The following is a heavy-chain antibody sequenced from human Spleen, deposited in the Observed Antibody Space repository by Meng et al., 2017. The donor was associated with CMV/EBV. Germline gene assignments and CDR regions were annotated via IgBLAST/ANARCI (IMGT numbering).Heavy chain of an antibody. Sequence: GGSLRLSCAASGFTFRSYWMSWLRQIPGKGLEWVAGIKEDGREKYYVDSVKGRFTVSRDNAEGSLYLQMNSLRAEGTAVYYCARAPYFSVRYGMDVWGQGTTVTVSS. CDR3: ARAPYFSVRYGMDV. CDR2: IKEDGREK. CDR1: GFTFRSYW. J-gene: IGHJ6*02. D-gene: IGHD2/OR15-2a*01. V-gene: IGHV3-7*01.